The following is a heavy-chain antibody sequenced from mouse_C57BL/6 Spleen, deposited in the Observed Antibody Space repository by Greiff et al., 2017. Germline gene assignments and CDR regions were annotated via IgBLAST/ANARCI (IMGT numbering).Heavy chain of an antibody. CDR1: GFTFSSYG. Sequence: EVKLMESGGDLVKPGGSLKLSCAASGFTFSSYGMSWVRQTPDKRLEWVATISSGGSYTYYPDSVKGRFTISRDNAKNTLYLQMSSLKSEDTAMYYCARPLYDYDPAMDYWGQGTSVTVSS. CDR2: ISSGGSYT. J-gene: IGHJ4*01. V-gene: IGHV5-6*01. CDR3: ARPLYDYDPAMDY. D-gene: IGHD2-4*01.